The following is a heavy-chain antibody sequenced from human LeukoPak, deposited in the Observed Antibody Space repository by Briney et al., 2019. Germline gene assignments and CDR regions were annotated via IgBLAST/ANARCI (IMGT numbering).Heavy chain of an antibody. D-gene: IGHD3-22*01. Sequence: SVKLSCKASGGTFSSYAVSWVRLTPGQGLEWLGGIIPVFGTTTYAQKFQAKVTMTADKSTNSAYLEINSLTSDDTAVYYCARCSPGDSSNFYAVLQYWGQGTQVTVST. CDR1: GGTFSSYA. CDR2: IIPVFGTT. CDR3: ARCSPGDSSNFYAVLQY. V-gene: IGHV1-69*06. J-gene: IGHJ4*02.